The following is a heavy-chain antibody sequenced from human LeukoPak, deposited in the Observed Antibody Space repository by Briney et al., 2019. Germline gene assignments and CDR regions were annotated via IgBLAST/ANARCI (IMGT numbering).Heavy chain of an antibody. J-gene: IGHJ4*02. CDR1: GGSLSSNTYY. CDR3: ARHRGCSGGTCYRYFDY. V-gene: IGHV4-39*01. Sequence: PSETLSLTCTVSGGSLSSNTYYWGWIRQPPGKGLEWIGSIYYSGSTYYNPSLKSRATISVDTSTNQFSLKLTSVTAADTAVYYCARHRGCSGGTCYRYFDYWGQGTLVTVSS. CDR2: IYYSGST. D-gene: IGHD2-15*01.